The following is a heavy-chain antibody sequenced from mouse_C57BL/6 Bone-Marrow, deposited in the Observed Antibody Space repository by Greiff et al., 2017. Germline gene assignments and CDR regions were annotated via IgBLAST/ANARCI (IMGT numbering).Heavy chain of an antibody. CDR1: GFTFTSYW. CDR3: AIWGTTVVAPYAY. D-gene: IGHD1-1*01. Sequence: QVQLQQPGAELVKPGASVKVSCTASGFTFTSYWMHWVQQRPGQGLEWIGRIHPSDSDTNYNQKFKGQATLTVDNSSSTAYMQLSSLTSEDSAVYYCAIWGTTVVAPYAYWGQGTSATVSS. CDR2: IHPSDSDT. V-gene: IGHV1-74*01. J-gene: IGHJ4*01.